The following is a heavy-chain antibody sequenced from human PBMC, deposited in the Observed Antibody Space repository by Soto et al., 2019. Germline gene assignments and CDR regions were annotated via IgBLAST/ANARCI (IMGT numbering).Heavy chain of an antibody. Sequence: GETLKISCKGSGYSFTSYWIGWVRQLPGKGLEWMGIIYPGDFDTRYSPPFQGQVTISADKSISTAYLQWSSLKASDTAMYSCARHTGSCSSTSCTYYYGMDVCGQGTTVTVSS. V-gene: IGHV5-51*01. CDR1: GYSFTSYW. CDR3: ARHTGSCSSTSCTYYYGMDV. D-gene: IGHD2-2*01. CDR2: IYPGDFDT. J-gene: IGHJ6*02.